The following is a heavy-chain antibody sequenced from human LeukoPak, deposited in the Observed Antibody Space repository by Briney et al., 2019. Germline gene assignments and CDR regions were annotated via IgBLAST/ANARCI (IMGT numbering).Heavy chain of an antibody. CDR1: GFTFSSHW. CDR3: ARGVRTSSGYDSGI. J-gene: IGHJ3*02. CDR2: INFDGSST. D-gene: IGHD5-12*01. V-gene: IGHV3-74*01. Sequence: GGSLRLSCTASGFTFSSHWMHWVRQAPGKGLVWVSRINFDGSSTNYADSVRGRFTISRDNAKDTLYLQINSLRAEDTAVYYCARGVRTSSGYDSGIWGQGTMVTVSS.